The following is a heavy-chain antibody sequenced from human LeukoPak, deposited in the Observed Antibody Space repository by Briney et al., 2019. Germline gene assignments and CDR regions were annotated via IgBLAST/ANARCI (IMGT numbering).Heavy chain of an antibody. CDR1: GFTFSNYG. D-gene: IGHD5-18*01. V-gene: IGHV3-23*01. J-gene: IGHJ2*01. CDR2: ISGSGGST. Sequence: GGSLRLSCAASGFTFSNYGMSWVRQAPGKGLEWVSAISGSGGSTYYADSVKGRFTISRDNSKNTLYLQMNSLRAEDTAVYYCAKDRDTRGYSYDWWYFDLWGRGTLVTVSS. CDR3: AKDRDTRGYSYDWWYFDL.